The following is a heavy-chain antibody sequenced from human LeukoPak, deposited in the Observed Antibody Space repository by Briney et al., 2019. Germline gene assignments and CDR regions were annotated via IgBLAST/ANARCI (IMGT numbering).Heavy chain of an antibody. V-gene: IGHV3-48*02. CDR3: ARDWMWALDI. CDR2: IRSSSATI. CDR1: GFTFSSYS. D-gene: IGHD2-2*03. Sequence: GGSLRLSCAASGFTFSSYSMNWVRQAPGKGLEWVSYIRSSSATIVYADSVKGRFTISTDNAKNSLYLQMNSLRDEDTAVYYCARDWMWALDIWGQGTMVTVSS. J-gene: IGHJ3*02.